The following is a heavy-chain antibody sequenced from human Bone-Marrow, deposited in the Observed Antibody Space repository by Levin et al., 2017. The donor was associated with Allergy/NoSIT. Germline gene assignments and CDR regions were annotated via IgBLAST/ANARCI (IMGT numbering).Heavy chain of an antibody. CDR3: ARDRGYCSGGSCKLFDY. D-gene: IGHD2-15*01. Sequence: GESLKISCAASGFTFSSYWMHWVRQAPGKGLVWVSRINSDGSSTSYADSVKGRFTISRDNAKNTLYLQMNSLRAEDTAVYYCARDRGYCSGGSCKLFDYRGQGTLVTVSS. V-gene: IGHV3-74*01. CDR2: INSDGSST. J-gene: IGHJ4*02. CDR1: GFTFSSYW.